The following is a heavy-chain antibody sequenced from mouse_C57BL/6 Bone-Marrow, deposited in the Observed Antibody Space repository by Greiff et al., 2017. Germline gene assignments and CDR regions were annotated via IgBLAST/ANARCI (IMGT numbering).Heavy chain of an antibody. D-gene: IGHD1-1*01. Sequence: QVQLKQPGAELVKPGASVKLSCKASGYTFTSYWMHWVKQRPGQGLEWIGMIHPNSGSTNYNEKFKSKATLTVDKSSSTAYMQLSSLTSEDSAVXYCARGLLLRFYAMDYWGQGTSVTVSS. V-gene: IGHV1-64*01. CDR2: IHPNSGST. J-gene: IGHJ4*01. CDR1: GYTFTSYW. CDR3: ARGLLLRFYAMDY.